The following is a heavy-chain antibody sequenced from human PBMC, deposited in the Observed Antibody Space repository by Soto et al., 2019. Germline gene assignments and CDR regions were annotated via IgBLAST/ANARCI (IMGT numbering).Heavy chain of an antibody. D-gene: IGHD2-8*01. Sequence: QVQLQQWGAGLLKPSETLSLTCAVYGGSFSGYYWSWIRQPPGKGLEWIGEINHSGSTNYNPSLKCRVTISVDTAKNQFSLKLSSVTAADTAVYYCARVEDCTNGVCYDWFDPWGQGTLVTVSS. CDR2: INHSGST. CDR1: GGSFSGYY. V-gene: IGHV4-34*01. CDR3: ARVEDCTNGVCYDWFDP. J-gene: IGHJ5*02.